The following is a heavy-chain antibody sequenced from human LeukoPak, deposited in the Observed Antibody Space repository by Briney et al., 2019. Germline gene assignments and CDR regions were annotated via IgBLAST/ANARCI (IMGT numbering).Heavy chain of an antibody. V-gene: IGHV3-23*01. Sequence: PGGSLRLSCAASGFTFSIYAMSWVRQAPGKGLEWVSAISGSGGSTYYADSVKGRFTISRDNSKNTLYLQMNSLRAEDTAVYYCATGYTVSSDDYGDPSDYWGQGTLVTVSS. CDR2: ISGSGGST. CDR3: ATGYTVSSDDYGDPSDY. CDR1: GFTFSIYA. J-gene: IGHJ4*02. D-gene: IGHD4-17*01.